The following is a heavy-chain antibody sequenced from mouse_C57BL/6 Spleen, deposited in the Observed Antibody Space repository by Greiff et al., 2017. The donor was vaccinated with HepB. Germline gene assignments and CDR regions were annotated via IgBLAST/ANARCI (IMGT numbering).Heavy chain of an antibody. V-gene: IGHV5-4*03. CDR2: ISDGGSYT. CDR1: GFTFSSYA. D-gene: IGHD1-1*01. Sequence: EVKVVESGGGLVKPGGSLKLSCAASGFTFSSYAMSWVRQTPEKRLEWVATISDGGSYTYYPDNVKGRFTISRDNAKNNLYLQMSHLKSEDTAMYYCARRSTVVHRYFDYWGQGTTLTVSS. J-gene: IGHJ2*01. CDR3: ARRSTVVHRYFDY.